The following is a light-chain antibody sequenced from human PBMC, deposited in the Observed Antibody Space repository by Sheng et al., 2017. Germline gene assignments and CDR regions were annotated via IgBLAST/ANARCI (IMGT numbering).Light chain of an antibody. V-gene: IGKV1-12*01. CDR3: QQADSFPIT. CDR1: HTINNW. CDR2: AAS. Sequence: DIQMTQSPSSVSASVGDKVTITCRASHTINNWLAWYQQKRGGAPNLLIYAASSLQNGVPSRFSGGGSGTDFTLTITNVQPEDFATYYCQQADSFPITFGQGTRLEIK. J-gene: IGKJ5*01.